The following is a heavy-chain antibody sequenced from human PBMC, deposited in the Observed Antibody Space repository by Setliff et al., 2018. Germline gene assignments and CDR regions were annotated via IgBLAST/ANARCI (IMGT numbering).Heavy chain of an antibody. CDR2: IYYSGST. Sequence: ASETLSLTCTVSGGSISSSSYYWGWIRQPPGKGLEWIGSIYYSGSTYYNPSLKSRVTISVDTSKNQFSLKLSSVTAADTAVYYCARIHLLLGFGELLSGWFDPWGQGTLVTVSS. CDR3: ARIHLLLGFGELLSGWFDP. V-gene: IGHV4-39*07. CDR1: GGSISSSSYY. D-gene: IGHD3-10*01. J-gene: IGHJ5*02.